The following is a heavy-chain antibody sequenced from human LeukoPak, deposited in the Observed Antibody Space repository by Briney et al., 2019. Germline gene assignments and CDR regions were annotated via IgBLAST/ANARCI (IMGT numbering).Heavy chain of an antibody. Sequence: SQTLSLTCTVSGGSISSSGYYWGWLRQPPGKGLEWIGSIYYSGSTYYNPSLKSRVTISVDTSKNQFSLKLSSVTAADTAVYYCARLKAVAGFFDYWGQGTLVTVSS. J-gene: IGHJ4*02. CDR1: GGSISSSGYY. CDR2: IYYSGST. CDR3: ARLKAVAGFFDY. D-gene: IGHD6-19*01. V-gene: IGHV4-39*01.